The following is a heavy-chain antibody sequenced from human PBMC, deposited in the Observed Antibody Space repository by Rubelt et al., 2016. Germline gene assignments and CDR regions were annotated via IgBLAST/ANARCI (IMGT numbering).Heavy chain of an antibody. V-gene: IGHV4-38-2*02. Sequence: QVQLQESGPGLVKPSETLSLTCTVSGYSINNGYYWGWIRQPPGKGLEWIASFFHDGSTKYNPSLKSRVTISVDTSKSQFSLKLSSVTAADTAVYYCARLSSGWYYFDYWGQGTLVTVSS. J-gene: IGHJ4*02. D-gene: IGHD6-19*01. CDR3: ARLSSGWYYFDY. CDR2: FFHDGST. CDR1: GYSINNGYY.